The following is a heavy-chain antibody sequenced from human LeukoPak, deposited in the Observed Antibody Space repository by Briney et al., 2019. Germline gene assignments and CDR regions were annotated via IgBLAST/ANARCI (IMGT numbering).Heavy chain of an antibody. Sequence: GGSLRLSCAASGFTFSSYAMGWVRQAPGKGLEWVSAITASGGNTYYADSVKGRFTISRDNSKNTLYLQVNSLRAEDTAVYYCARGYQLRPYGTTPGYWGQGTLVTVSS. V-gene: IGHV3-23*01. CDR2: ITASGGNT. D-gene: IGHD2-2*01. CDR1: GFTFSSYA. CDR3: ARGYQLRPYGTTPGY. J-gene: IGHJ4*02.